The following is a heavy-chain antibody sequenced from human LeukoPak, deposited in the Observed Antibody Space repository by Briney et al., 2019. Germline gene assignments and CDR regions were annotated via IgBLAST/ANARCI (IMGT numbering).Heavy chain of an antibody. CDR1: GGSISSNY. Sequence: SETLSLTCTVSGGSISSNYWTWIRQPAGKGLEWIGRIYTSGSYNYNPSLNSRVTMSVDTSRNQVSLRVRSVTAADTAVYYCATEGDSTVELAYWGQGTLVTVSS. D-gene: IGHD2/OR15-2a*01. CDR3: ATEGDSTVELAY. CDR2: IYTSGSY. J-gene: IGHJ4*02. V-gene: IGHV4-4*07.